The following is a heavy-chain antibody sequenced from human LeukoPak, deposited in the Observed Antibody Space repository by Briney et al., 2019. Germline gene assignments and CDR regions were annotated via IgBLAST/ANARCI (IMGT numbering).Heavy chain of an antibody. V-gene: IGHV4-59*12. CDR3: ARKTDNWFDP. J-gene: IGHJ5*02. CDR2: IYHSGST. Sequence: SETLSLTCTVSGGSIINYYWSWIRQPPGKGLEWIGYIYHSGSTYYNPSLKSRVTISVDRSKNQFSLKLSSVTAADTAVYYCARKTDNWFDPWGQGTLVTVSS. CDR1: GGSIINYY.